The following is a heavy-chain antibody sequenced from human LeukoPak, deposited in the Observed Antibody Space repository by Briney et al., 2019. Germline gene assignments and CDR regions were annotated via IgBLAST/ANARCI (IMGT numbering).Heavy chain of an antibody. CDR2: INAGNGNT. CDR3: ASSPRGYDILTGETEI. D-gene: IGHD3-9*01. Sequence: ASVKVSCKASGYTFTSYAMHWVRQAPGQRLEWMGWINAGNGNTKYSQKFQGRVTITRDTSASTAYMELSSLRSEDMAVYYCASSPRGYDILTGETEIWGQGTLVTVSS. CDR1: GYTFTSYA. V-gene: IGHV1-3*01. J-gene: IGHJ4*02.